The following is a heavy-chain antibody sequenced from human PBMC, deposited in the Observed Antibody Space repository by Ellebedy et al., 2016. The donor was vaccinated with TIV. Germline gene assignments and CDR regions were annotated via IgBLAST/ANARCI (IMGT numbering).Heavy chain of an antibody. J-gene: IGHJ6*02. CDR3: ARGQEDMITFGGVIVNLDYYYGMDV. CDR1: GYTFTGYY. CDR2: INPNSGGT. V-gene: IGHV1-2*04. Sequence: AASVKVSCKASGYTFTGYYVHWARQAPGQGLEWIGWINPNSGGTNYAQKFQGWVTLTRDTSISTAYMELNRLRSDDTAVYFCARGQEDMITFGGVIVNLDYYYGMDVWGQGTTVTVSS. D-gene: IGHD3-16*02.